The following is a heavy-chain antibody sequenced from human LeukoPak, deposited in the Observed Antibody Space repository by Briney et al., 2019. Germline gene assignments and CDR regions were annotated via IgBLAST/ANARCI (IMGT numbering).Heavy chain of an antibody. V-gene: IGHV3-23*01. CDR1: GFTFTSYA. Sequence: GGSLRLSCAASGFTFTSYAMTWVRQAPGKGLEWVSSISGGGGSTYYADSVKGRFTISRDNFNNTLYLQMNSLRADDTAVYFCAKDLGSGSYYAAFDYWGQGTLVTVSS. CDR3: AKDLGSGSYYAAFDY. J-gene: IGHJ4*02. D-gene: IGHD3-10*01. CDR2: ISGGGGST.